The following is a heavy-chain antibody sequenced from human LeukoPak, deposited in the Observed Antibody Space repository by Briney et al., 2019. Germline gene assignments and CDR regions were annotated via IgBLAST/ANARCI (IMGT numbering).Heavy chain of an antibody. CDR1: GFTFSDYY. CDR2: ISSSGSTI. D-gene: IGHD6-6*01. Sequence: GGSLRLSCAASGFTFSDYYMSWIRQAPGKGLEWVSYISSSGSTIYYADSVKGRFTISRDNAKNSLYLQMNSLRAEDTAVYYCARLHSSSIAAPMDAWGKGTTVTVSS. J-gene: IGHJ6*03. CDR3: ARLHSSSIAAPMDA. V-gene: IGHV3-11*01.